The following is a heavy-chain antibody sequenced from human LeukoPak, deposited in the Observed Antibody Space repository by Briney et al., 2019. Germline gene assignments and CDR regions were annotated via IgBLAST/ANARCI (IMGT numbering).Heavy chain of an antibody. V-gene: IGHV3-66*02. CDR3: ARDEWELLRAY. CDR1: GFTVRSNY. Sequence: GGSLRLSCAASGFTVRSNYMSWVRQAPGKGLEGVSIIYSGGSTYYTDSVKGRFTISRDNSNNTLYLQMNSLRVEDTAVYYCARDEWELLRAYWGQGTLVTVSS. J-gene: IGHJ4*02. D-gene: IGHD1-26*01. CDR2: IYSGGST.